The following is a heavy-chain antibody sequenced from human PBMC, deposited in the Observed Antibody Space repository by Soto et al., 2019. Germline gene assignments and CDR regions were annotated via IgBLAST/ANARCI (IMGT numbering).Heavy chain of an antibody. J-gene: IGHJ4*02. D-gene: IGHD6-6*01. V-gene: IGHV3-43*01. Sequence: EVQLVESGGVVVQPGGSLRLSCAASGFTFDDYTMHWVRQAPGKGLEWVSLISWDGGSTYYADSVKGRFTISRDNSNNPMYMQMNSLSTADTAFYYCAKDFLRRTRYSGSSFPGYWGQGTLVTVSS. CDR1: GFTFDDYT. CDR3: AKDFLRRTRYSGSSFPGY. CDR2: ISWDGGST.